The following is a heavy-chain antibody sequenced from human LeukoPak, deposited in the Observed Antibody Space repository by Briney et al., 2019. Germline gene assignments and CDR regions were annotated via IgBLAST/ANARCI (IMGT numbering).Heavy chain of an antibody. CDR2: ISSNSSYI. D-gene: IGHD5-18*01. CDR1: GFTFSSYS. J-gene: IGHJ6*04. CDR3: ARVVDTAMANYGMDV. V-gene: IGHV3-21*01. Sequence: GGSLRLSCAASGFTFSSYSMNWVRQAPGKGLEWVASISSNSSYIYYADSVKGRFTISRDNAKISLYLQMNSLRAEDTAVYYCARVVDTAMANYGMDVWGKGTTVTVSS.